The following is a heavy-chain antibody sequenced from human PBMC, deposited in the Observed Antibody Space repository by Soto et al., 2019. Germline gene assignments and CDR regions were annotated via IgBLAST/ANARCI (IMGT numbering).Heavy chain of an antibody. V-gene: IGHV1-3*01. D-gene: IGHD3-3*01. CDR3: ARARITIFGVADGMDV. CDR2: INAGNGNT. Sequence: GASVKVSCKASGYTFTRYSMHWVRQAPGQRLEWMGWINAGNGNTKYSQKFQGRVTITRDTSASTAYMELSSLRSEDTAVYYCARARITIFGVADGMDVWGQGTTVTV. J-gene: IGHJ6*02. CDR1: GYTFTRYS.